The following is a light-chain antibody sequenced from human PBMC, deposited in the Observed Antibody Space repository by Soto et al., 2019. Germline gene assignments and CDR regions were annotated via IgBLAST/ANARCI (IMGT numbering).Light chain of an antibody. CDR3: QQYNNWPPGIT. J-gene: IGKJ5*01. V-gene: IGKV3D-15*01. Sequence: EIVMTHSPATLSVSPGERATLSCRASQSVSSNVAWYQQKPGQAPRLLIYGASTRVTGIPARFSGSGSGTEFTLTISSLQSEDFAVYYCQQYNNWPPGITFGQGTRLEIK. CDR1: QSVSSN. CDR2: GAS.